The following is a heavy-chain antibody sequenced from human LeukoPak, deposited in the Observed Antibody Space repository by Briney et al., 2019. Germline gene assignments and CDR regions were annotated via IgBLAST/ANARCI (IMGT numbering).Heavy chain of an antibody. CDR1: GFTFDDYA. CDR3: AKDISPGGSGSYRRFDP. D-gene: IGHD3-10*01. Sequence: GGSLRLSCAASGFTFDDYAMHWVRQVPGKGLEWVSGISWNSDSIGYADSVKGRFTISRDNAKNSLYLQMNSLRAEDTALYYCAKDISPGGSGSYRRFDPWGQGTLVTVSS. V-gene: IGHV3-9*01. J-gene: IGHJ5*02. CDR2: ISWNSDSI.